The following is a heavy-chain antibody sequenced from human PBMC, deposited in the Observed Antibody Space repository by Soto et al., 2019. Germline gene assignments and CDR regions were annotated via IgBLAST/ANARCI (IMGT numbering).Heavy chain of an antibody. D-gene: IGHD4-4*01. CDR2: INHSGST. J-gene: IGHJ4*02. V-gene: IGHV4-34*01. CDR1: GGSFSGYY. Sequence: SETLSLTCAVYGGSFSGYYWSWIRQPPGKGLEWIGEINHSGSTNYNPSLKSRVTISVDTSKNQFSLKLSSVTAADTAVYYCARGPRLHWDYCGQGTLVTVST. CDR3: ARGPRLHWDY.